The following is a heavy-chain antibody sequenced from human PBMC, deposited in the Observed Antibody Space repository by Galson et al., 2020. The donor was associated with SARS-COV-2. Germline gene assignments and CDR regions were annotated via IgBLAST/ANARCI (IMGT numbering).Heavy chain of an antibody. CDR2: IKSKTDGGTT. CDR3: TTDRGYDFWSGYLGGWFDP. CDR1: GFTFSNAW. D-gene: IGHD3-3*01. J-gene: IGHJ5*02. V-gene: IGHV3-15*01. Sequence: GESLKISCAASGFTFSNAWMSWVRQAPGKGLEWVGRIKSKTDGGTTDYAAPVKGRFTISRDDSKNTLYLQMNSLKTEDTAVYYCTTDRGYDFWSGYLGGWFDPWGQGTLVTVSS.